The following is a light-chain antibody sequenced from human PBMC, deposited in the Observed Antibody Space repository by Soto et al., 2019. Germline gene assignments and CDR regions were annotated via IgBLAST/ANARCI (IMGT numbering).Light chain of an antibody. CDR3: AAWDDNLSGWV. V-gene: IGLV1-47*02. CDR1: RSNIGSNY. CDR2: SNN. J-gene: IGLJ3*02. Sequence: QSVLIQPPSASATPGQRVSISCSGSRSNIGSNYVYWYQQLPGAAPRLLMYSNNQRPSGVPGRFSVSKSGTSASLAISGLRSEDEADYYCAAWDDNLSGWVFGGGTQLTVL.